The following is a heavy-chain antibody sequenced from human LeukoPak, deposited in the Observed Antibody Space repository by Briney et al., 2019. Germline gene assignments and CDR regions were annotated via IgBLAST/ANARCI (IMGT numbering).Heavy chain of an antibody. V-gene: IGHV3-23*01. CDR2: ISGSGGST. D-gene: IGHD2-2*01. CDR3: AKDQGSSPYGMDV. J-gene: IGHJ6*02. Sequence: GGSLRLSCAASGFTFSSYAMSWVRQAPGKGLEWVSAISGSGGSTYYADSVKGRFTISRDNSKNTLYLQMNSLRAEGTAVYYCAKDQGSSPYGMDVWGQGTTVTVSS. CDR1: GFTFSSYA.